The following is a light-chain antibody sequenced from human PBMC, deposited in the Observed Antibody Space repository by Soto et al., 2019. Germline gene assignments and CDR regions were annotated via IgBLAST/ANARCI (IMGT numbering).Light chain of an antibody. CDR3: QQYNNWPLLT. CDR2: GAS. V-gene: IGKV3-15*01. CDR1: QSVSSN. Sequence: EIVMTQSPATLSVSPGERATLSRRASQSVSSNLAWYQQKPGQAPRLLIYGASTRATGIPARFSGSGSGTEFTLTISSLQSEDFAVYYCQQYNNWPLLTFGQGTRLEI. J-gene: IGKJ5*01.